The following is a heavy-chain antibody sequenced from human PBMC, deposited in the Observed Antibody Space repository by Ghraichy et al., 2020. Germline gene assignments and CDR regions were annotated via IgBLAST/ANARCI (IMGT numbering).Heavy chain of an antibody. J-gene: IGHJ3*02. CDR1: GGSISSYY. CDR3: AREVYAWGAFDI. Sequence: SETLSLTCNVSGGSISSYYWSWIRQPPGKGLEWIGDVYYSGSTNYNPSLKSRVTMSVDTSKNQFSLKLSSVTAADTAVYYCAREVYAWGAFDIWGQGTMVTISS. CDR2: VYYSGST. D-gene: IGHD2-2*01. V-gene: IGHV4-59*01.